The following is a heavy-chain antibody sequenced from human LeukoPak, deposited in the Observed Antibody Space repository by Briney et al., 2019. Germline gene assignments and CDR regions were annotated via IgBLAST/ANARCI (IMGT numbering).Heavy chain of an antibody. CDR2: IYYSGST. CDR1: GGSISSSSYY. V-gene: IGHV4-39*07. D-gene: IGHD2-15*01. CDR3: ARATSCSGGSCSGFF. J-gene: IGHJ3*01. Sequence: PSETLSLTCTVSGGSISSSSYYWGWIRQPPGKGLEWIGSIYYSGSTYYNPSLKSRVTISVDTSKNQFSLKLSSVTAADTAVYYCARATSCSGGSCSGFFWGQGTMVTVSS.